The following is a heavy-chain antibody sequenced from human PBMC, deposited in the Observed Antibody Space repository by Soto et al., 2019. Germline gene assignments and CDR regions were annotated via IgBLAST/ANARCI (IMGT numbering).Heavy chain of an antibody. CDR2: ISWDGGST. D-gene: IGHD2-2*02. CDR1: GFTFDDYT. CDR3: AKEGLCSSTSCYTIGAFDI. J-gene: IGHJ3*02. Sequence: GGSLRLSCASSGFTFDDYTMHWVRQAPGKCLEWVSLISWDGGSTYYADSVKGRFTISRDNSKNSLYLQMNSLRTEDTALYYCAKEGLCSSTSCYTIGAFDIWGQGTMVTVSS. V-gene: IGHV3-43*01.